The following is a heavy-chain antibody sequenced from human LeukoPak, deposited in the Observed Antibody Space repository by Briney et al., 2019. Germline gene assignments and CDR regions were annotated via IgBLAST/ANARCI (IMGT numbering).Heavy chain of an antibody. CDR1: GGSISSYY. J-gene: IGHJ4*02. CDR3: ARVQYTYGRAAFDY. Sequence: PSETLSLNCTVSGGSISSYYWSWIRQPPGKGLEWIGYIYYSGNTDFNPSLKSRVTMSVDTSKNRFSLNLTSVTAADTAVYYCARVQYTYGRAAFDYWGQGTLVTVSS. CDR2: IYYSGNT. D-gene: IGHD5-18*01. V-gene: IGHV4-59*01.